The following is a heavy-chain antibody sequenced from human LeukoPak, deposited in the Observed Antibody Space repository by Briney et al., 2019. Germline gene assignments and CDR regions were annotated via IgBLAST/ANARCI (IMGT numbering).Heavy chain of an antibody. CDR2: VHLNGAT. CDR1: GGSIMTTNW. V-gene: IGHV4-4*02. D-gene: IGHD1-26*01. CDR3: TRESGAFSPFGF. Sequence: PSETLSLTCAVSGGSIMTTNWWSWVRQPPGKGLEWIGEVHLNGATNYNPSLESRVSMSIDTSKNQMSLKLTSVTAADTAIYYCTRESGAFSPFGFWGQGTLVTVSS. J-gene: IGHJ4*02.